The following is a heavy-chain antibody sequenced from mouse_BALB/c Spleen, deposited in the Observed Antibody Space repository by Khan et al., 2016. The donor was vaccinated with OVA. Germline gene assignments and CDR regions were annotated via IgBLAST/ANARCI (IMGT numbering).Heavy chain of an antibody. J-gene: IGHJ3*01. CDR1: GYTFTDFT. Sequence: QVQLKQSGAELVRPGVSVKISCKGSGYTFTDFTMHWVKQSHAMSLEWIGVISTYYGDANYNQKFKDKATMTVDKSSNTAYMDLARLKSEDSAIYDCARGGGEDRFHYWGQGTLVTVSA. CDR3: ARGGGEDRFHY. V-gene: IGHV1S137*01. CDR2: ISTYYGDA.